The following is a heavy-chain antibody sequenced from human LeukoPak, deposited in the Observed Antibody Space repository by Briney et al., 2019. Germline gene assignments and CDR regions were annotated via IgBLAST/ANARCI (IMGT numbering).Heavy chain of an antibody. J-gene: IGHJ4*02. D-gene: IGHD1-20*01. Sequence: GGSLRLSCAASGFTFSSYEMNWVRQALGKGLEWVSYISSSGSTIYYADSVKGRFTISRDNAKNSLYPQMNSLRAEDTAVYYRARDTISGTNPFDYWGQGTLVTVSS. V-gene: IGHV3-48*03. CDR3: ARDTISGTNPFDY. CDR1: GFTFSSYE. CDR2: ISSSGSTI.